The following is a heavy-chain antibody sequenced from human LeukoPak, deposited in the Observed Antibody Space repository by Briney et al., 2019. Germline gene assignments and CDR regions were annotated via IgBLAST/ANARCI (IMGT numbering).Heavy chain of an antibody. J-gene: IGHJ1*01. CDR2: ISSSSSYI. V-gene: IGHV3-21*01. D-gene: IGHD3-22*01. CDR3: ARVGYDSSGYYLAEYFQH. Sequence: GGSLRLSCAASGFTFSSYSMNWARQAPGKGLEWVSSISSSSSYIYYADSVKGRFTISRDNAKNSLYLQMNSLRAEDTAVYYCARVGYDSSGYYLAEYFQHWGQGTLVTVSS. CDR1: GFTFSSYS.